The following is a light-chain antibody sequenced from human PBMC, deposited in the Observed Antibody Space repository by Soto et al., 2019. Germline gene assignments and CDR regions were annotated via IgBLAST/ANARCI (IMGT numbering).Light chain of an antibody. V-gene: IGKV1-5*03. J-gene: IGKJ2*01. CDR1: QSISTW. CDR3: QQYHD. Sequence: DNQMTQSPSTLSASVGDRVTITCRASQSISTWLAWYQQKPGKAAKVLIHQTSILQDGVPSRFSGTGSETEFTLTIDSLQPDDFATHYCQQYHDFGQGTKLEI. CDR2: QTS.